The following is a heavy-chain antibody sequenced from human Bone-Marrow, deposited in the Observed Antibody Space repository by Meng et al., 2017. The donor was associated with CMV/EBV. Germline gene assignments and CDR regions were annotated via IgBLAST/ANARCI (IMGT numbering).Heavy chain of an antibody. CDR1: GFTFSSYS. Sequence: GESLKISCAASGFTFSSYSMNWVRQAPGKGLEWVSSISSSSSYIYYADSVKGRFTISRDNAKNSLDLQMNSLRAEDTAVYYCARGAGEAAAAGAFDIWGQGTMVTVSS. J-gene: IGHJ3*02. D-gene: IGHD6-13*01. V-gene: IGHV3-21*01. CDR2: ISSSSSYI. CDR3: ARGAGEAAAAGAFDI.